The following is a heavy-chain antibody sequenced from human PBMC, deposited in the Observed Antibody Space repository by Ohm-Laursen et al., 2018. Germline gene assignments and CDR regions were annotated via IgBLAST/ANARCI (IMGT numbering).Heavy chain of an antibody. CDR3: AKAPQYSSGWYNNYGMDV. V-gene: IGHV3-9*01. CDR1: GFNFDDYA. Sequence: SLRLSCAASGFNFDDYAMHWVRQAPGKGLEWVSGISWNSGSIGYADSVKGRFTISRDNAKNSLYLQMNSLRAEDTALYYCAKAPQYSSGWYNNYGMDVWGQGTTVTVSS. CDR2: ISWNSGSI. D-gene: IGHD6-19*01. J-gene: IGHJ6*02.